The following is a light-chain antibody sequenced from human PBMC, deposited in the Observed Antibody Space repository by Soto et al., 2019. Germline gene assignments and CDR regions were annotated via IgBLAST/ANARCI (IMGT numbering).Light chain of an antibody. V-gene: IGLV2-8*01. CDR3: SSHARSKNYV. J-gene: IGLJ1*01. CDR1: SSDVGAYNY. CDR2: EVS. Sequence: QSVLTQPPSASGSPGQSVTISCTGTSSDVGAYNYVSWYQQHPGKAPKLMIYEVSKRPSGVPDRFSGSKSGNTASLTVSGLQAEDEADYYCSSHARSKNYVLGTGTKVTVL.